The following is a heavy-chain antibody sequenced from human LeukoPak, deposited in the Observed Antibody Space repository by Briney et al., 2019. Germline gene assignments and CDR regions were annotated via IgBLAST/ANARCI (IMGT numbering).Heavy chain of an antibody. Sequence: GGSLRLSCAASGFTFSSYGMHWVRQAPGKGLEWVAVISYDGSNKYYADSVKGRFTISRDNSKNTLYLQMNSLRAEDTAVYYCAKDRLLWFGGNWFDPWGQGTLVTVSS. J-gene: IGHJ5*02. V-gene: IGHV3-30*18. CDR1: GFTFSSYG. CDR3: AKDRLLWFGGNWFDP. CDR2: ISYDGSNK. D-gene: IGHD3-10*01.